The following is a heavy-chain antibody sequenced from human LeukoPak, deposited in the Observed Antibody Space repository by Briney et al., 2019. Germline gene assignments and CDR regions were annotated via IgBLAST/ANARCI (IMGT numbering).Heavy chain of an antibody. CDR3: ARGGSRQYEYYDFWSGYGPLDY. CDR2: IYSGGST. CDR1: GSTVSSNY. V-gene: IGHV3-53*01. D-gene: IGHD3-3*01. J-gene: IGHJ4*02. Sequence: GGSLRLSCAASGSTVSSNYMSWVRQAPGKGLEWVSVIYSGGSTYYADSVKGRFTISRDNSKNTLYLQMNSLRAEDTAVYYCARGGSRQYEYYDFWSGYGPLDYWGQGTLVTVSS.